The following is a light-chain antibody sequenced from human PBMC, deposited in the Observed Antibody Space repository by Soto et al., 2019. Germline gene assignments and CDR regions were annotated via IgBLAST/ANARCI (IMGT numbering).Light chain of an antibody. V-gene: IGKV1-39*01. Sequence: DIQMTQSPSSLSASVGDRVTITCRAKFNIRPSLNWLQQKPREAPKLLIYASSSLERGFPSRLSGSASGTHFTHTINNRQSEDSAGYYCEQYNNWRRTFGQATKVDSK. J-gene: IGKJ1*01. CDR1: FNIRPS. CDR3: EQYNNWRRT. CDR2: ASS.